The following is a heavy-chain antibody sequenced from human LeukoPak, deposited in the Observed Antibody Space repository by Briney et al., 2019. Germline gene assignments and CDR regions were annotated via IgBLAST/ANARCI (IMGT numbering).Heavy chain of an antibody. V-gene: IGHV3-15*01. CDR1: GFTFSNAW. D-gene: IGHD2-15*01. CDR3: TTDGEYCSGGSCYGGAFDI. Sequence: AGGSLRLSCAASGFTFSNAWMSWVRQAPGKGLEWVGHIKSKTDGGTTDYAAPVKGRFTISRDDSKNTLYLQMNSLKTEDTAVYYCTTDGEYCSGGSCYGGAFDIWGQGTMVTVSS. J-gene: IGHJ3*02. CDR2: IKSKTDGGTT.